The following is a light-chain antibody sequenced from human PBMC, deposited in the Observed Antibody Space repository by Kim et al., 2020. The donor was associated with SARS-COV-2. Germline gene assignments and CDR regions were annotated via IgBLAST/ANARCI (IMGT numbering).Light chain of an antibody. J-gene: IGLJ3*02. CDR2: DVS. Sequence: GQSVTISCTGTSSDVGNYNHVSWDQQHPGKAPKLMMYDVSKRVSGVPERFSGSKSGNTASLTISGLQAEDEADYYCCSSAGGYTWVFGGGTGLTVL. CDR1: SSDVGNYNH. CDR3: CSSAGGYTWV. V-gene: IGLV2-11*01.